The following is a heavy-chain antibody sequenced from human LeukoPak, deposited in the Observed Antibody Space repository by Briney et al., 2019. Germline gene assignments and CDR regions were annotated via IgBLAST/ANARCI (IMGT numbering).Heavy chain of an antibody. CDR1: GFTFSSYG. CDR2: IRNDESKI. CDR3: AKDLFRLVPAAPDY. D-gene: IGHD2-2*01. Sequence: GGSLRLSCAASGFTFSSYGMHWVRQAPGKGLGWVTFIRNDESKIYYADSVKGRFTISRDNSKNMLYLQMNSLRAEGTAVYYCAKDLFRLVPAAPDYWLEGTLVTVRS. V-gene: IGHV3-30*02. J-gene: IGHJ4*02.